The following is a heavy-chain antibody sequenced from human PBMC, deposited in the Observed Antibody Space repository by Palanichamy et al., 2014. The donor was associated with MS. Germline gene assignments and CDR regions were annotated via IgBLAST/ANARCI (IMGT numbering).Heavy chain of an antibody. CDR3: ARESYLTGDAFDI. CDR1: GLTFSSFS. V-gene: IGHV3-21*02. Sequence: EVQLVQSGGGLVKPGGSLRLSCADSGLTFSSFSMNWVRQAPGKGLEWVSSISSSSAYIYYVDSVKGRFTISRDNAKNTLFLQMNSLRAEDTAVYFCARESYLTGDAFDIWGQGTLVTVSS. CDR2: ISSSSAYI. D-gene: IGHD1-20*01. J-gene: IGHJ3*02.